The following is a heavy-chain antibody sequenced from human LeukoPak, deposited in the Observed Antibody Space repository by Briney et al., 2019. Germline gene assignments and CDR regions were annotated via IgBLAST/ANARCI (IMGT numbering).Heavy chain of an antibody. J-gene: IGHJ4*02. Sequence: GGSLRLSCAASGFTFSGYAMNWVRQAPGKGLEWVSAIYSSGGGTYYADSVKGRFTISRDNSRNTLSLQMNSLRTDDTAVYYCAKVTFGGVIADHFDSWGQGTLVTVSS. CDR3: AKVTFGGVIADHFDS. D-gene: IGHD3-16*02. CDR1: GFTFSGYA. CDR2: IYSSGGGT. V-gene: IGHV3-23*01.